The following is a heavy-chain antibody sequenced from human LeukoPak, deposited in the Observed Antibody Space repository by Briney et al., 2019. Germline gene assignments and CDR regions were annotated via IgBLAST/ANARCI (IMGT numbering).Heavy chain of an antibody. CDR3: ARVGGDSGRGWDPADY. V-gene: IGHV1-2*02. CDR2: INPNSGGT. J-gene: IGHJ4*02. Sequence: ASVKVSCKASGYTFTDYYMHWVRQAPGQGLEWMGWINPNSGGTNYAQKFQGRVTMTRDTSISTAYMELSRLRSDDTAVYYCARVGGDSGRGWDPADYWGQGTLVTVAS. CDR1: GYTFTDYY. D-gene: IGHD4-17*01.